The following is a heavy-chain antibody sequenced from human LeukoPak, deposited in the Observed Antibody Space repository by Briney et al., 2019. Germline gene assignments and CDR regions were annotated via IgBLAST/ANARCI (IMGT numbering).Heavy chain of an antibody. Sequence: ASVKVSCKVSGYTLIELSMHWVRQAPGKGLECMGGFDPEDGEAIYAQKSQGRVTLTRDTSISTTYMDLSRLISDDTAVYYCARAQMTSSAFGAFDIWGQGTMV. CDR3: ARAQMTSSAFGAFDI. CDR2: FDPEDGEA. D-gene: IGHD3-16*01. J-gene: IGHJ3*02. V-gene: IGHV1-24*01. CDR1: GYTLIELS.